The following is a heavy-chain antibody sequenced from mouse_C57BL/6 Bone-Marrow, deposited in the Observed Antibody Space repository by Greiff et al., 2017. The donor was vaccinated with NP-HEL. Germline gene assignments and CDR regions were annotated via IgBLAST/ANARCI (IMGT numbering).Heavy chain of an antibody. CDR3: ARRINYSNYYFDY. D-gene: IGHD2-5*01. Sequence: QVQLQQSGAELVRPGSSVKLSCKASGYTFTSYWMHWVKQRPIQGLEWIGNIDPSDSETHYNQKFKDKATLTVDKSSSTAYMQLSSLASEDSAVYDCARRINYSNYYFDYWGQGTTLTVSS. CDR1: GYTFTSYW. J-gene: IGHJ2*01. CDR2: IDPSDSET. V-gene: IGHV1-52*01.